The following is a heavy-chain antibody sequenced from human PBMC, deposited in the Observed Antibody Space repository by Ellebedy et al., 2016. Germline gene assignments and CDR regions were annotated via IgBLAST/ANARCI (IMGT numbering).Heavy chain of an antibody. D-gene: IGHD6-6*01. J-gene: IGHJ4*02. CDR2: ITGSGGYT. V-gene: IGHV3-23*01. CDR3: ARVGAARAVDY. Sequence: GESLKISCVASGFTFSSYAMSWVRQAPGKGLEWVSVITGSGGYTYYADSAKGRFTISRDNSKNTLYLQMNSLRAEDTAVYYCARVGAARAVDYWGQGTLVTVSS. CDR1: GFTFSSYA.